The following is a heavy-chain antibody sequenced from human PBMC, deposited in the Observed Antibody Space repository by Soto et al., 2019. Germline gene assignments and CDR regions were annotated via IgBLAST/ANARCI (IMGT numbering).Heavy chain of an antibody. D-gene: IGHD2-2*02. Sequence: QGQLVQSGAEVKKPGSSVKVSCKASGGTFSSYAISWVRQAPGQGLEWMGGLIPIFGTANYAPKFQGRVTITADESTSPDYMELSSLRSEDTAVYYCARALYKLLYSRQPGYCSGLDVWCPGTTVTVSS. CDR2: LIPIFGTA. CDR1: GGTFSSYA. CDR3: ARALYKLLYSRQPGYCSGLDV. J-gene: IGHJ6*02. V-gene: IGHV1-69*01.